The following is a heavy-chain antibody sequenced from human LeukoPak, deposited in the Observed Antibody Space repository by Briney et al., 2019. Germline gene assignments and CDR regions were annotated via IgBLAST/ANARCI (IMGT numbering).Heavy chain of an antibody. D-gene: IGHD6-13*01. J-gene: IGHJ5*02. CDR1: GGTISAYC. Sequence: PAETLSLTCTVSGGTISAYCWRWIRQPPGKGLEYIGHVYTSGSTNYNPALKSRLTISVDTSKNQFSLKLTSVTAADAAVYYCARQVHEAAGRFDTWGQGTLVTVAS. V-gene: IGHV4-59*08. CDR2: VYTSGST. CDR3: ARQVHEAAGRFDT.